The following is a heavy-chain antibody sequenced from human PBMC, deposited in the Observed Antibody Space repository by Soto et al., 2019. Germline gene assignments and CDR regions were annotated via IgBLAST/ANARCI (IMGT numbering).Heavy chain of an antibody. D-gene: IGHD3-22*01. CDR1: GGTFSSYA. CDR2: IIPIFGTA. CDR3: ARALTYYYDSSGYTDAFDI. V-gene: IGHV1-69*01. Sequence: QVQLVQSGAEVKKPGSSVKVSCKASGGTFSSYAISWVRQAPGQGLEWMGGIIPIFGTANYAQKFQDRVTITADESTSTAYMELSSLRSEDTAVYYCARALTYYYDSSGYTDAFDIWGQGTMVTVSS. J-gene: IGHJ3*02.